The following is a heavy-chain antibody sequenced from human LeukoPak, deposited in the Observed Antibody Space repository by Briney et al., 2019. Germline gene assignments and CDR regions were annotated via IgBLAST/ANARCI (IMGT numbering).Heavy chain of an antibody. CDR2: INPNSGGT. CDR1: GYTFTGYY. J-gene: IGHJ4*02. V-gene: IGHV1-2*06. CDR3: AESLNYYDSSGYGF. D-gene: IGHD3-22*01. Sequence: ASVKVSCKASGYTFTGYYMHWVRQAPGQGLEWMGRINPNSGGTNYAHKFQGRVTMTRDTSISTAYMELSRPRSDDTAVYYCAESLNYYDSSGYGFWGQGTLVTVSS.